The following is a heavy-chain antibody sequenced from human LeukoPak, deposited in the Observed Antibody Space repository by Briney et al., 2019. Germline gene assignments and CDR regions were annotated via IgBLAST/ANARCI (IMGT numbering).Heavy chain of an antibody. J-gene: IGHJ4*02. CDR2: ISGSGGST. CDR1: GFTFSSYG. CDR3: ARDYDSSGYYHHFDY. D-gene: IGHD3-22*01. V-gene: IGHV3-23*01. Sequence: GGSLRLSCAASGFTFSSYGMSWVRQAPGKGLEWVSAISGSGGSTYYADSVKGRFTISRDNSKNTLYLQMNSLRAEDTAVYYCARDYDSSGYYHHFDYWGQGTLVTVSS.